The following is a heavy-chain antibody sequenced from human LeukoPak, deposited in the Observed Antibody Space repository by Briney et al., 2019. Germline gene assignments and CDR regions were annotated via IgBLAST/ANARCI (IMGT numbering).Heavy chain of an antibody. CDR1: GFTFSSYS. Sequence: GGSLRLSCAASGFTFSSYSMNWVRQAPGKGLEWVSYISSSSKTIYYADSVKGRFTISRDNAKNSLYLQMNSLRAEDTAVYYCARGTPSFSGWYGFVGYWGQGTLVTVSS. J-gene: IGHJ4*02. CDR3: ARGTPSFSGWYGFVGY. D-gene: IGHD6-19*01. CDR2: ISSSSKTI. V-gene: IGHV3-48*04.